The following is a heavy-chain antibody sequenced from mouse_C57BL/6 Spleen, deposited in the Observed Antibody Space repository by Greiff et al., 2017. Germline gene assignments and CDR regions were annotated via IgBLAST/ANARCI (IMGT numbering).Heavy chain of an antibody. V-gene: IGHV1-76*01. D-gene: IGHD1-1*01. CDR2: IYPGSGNT. Sequence: VQLQQSGAELVRPGASVKLSCKASGYTFTDYYINWVKQRPGQGLEWIARIYPGSGNTYYNEKFKGKATLTAEKSSSTAYMQLSSLTSEDSAVYFCASYYGSSYDYYAMDYWGQGTSVTVSS. J-gene: IGHJ4*01. CDR3: ASYYGSSYDYYAMDY. CDR1: GYTFTDYY.